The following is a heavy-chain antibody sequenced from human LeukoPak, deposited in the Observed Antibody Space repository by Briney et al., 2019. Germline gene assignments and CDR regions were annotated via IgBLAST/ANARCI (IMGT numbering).Heavy chain of an antibody. CDR2: ISSSSSYI. V-gene: IGHV3-21*01. J-gene: IGHJ4*02. CDR3: ARSDGDYQPFDY. CDR1: GFTFSSYS. Sequence: GGSLRLSCAASGFTFSSYSMNWVRQAPGKGLEWVSSISSSSSYIYYADSVKGRFTISRDNAKNSLYLQMNSLRAEDTAVYYCARSDGDYQPFDYRGQGTLVTVSS. D-gene: IGHD4-17*01.